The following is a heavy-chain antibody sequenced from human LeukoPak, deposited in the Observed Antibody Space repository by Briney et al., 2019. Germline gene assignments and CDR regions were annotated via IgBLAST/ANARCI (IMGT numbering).Heavy chain of an antibody. D-gene: IGHD4-23*01. Sequence: GSLELSCAAPGFPFSSYWMHRVRPAPGKGLVWVSRINSDGSSTSYADSVKGRFTISRDNAKNTLYLQMNSLRAEDTAVYYCARGSVVTPFDYWGQGTLVTVSS. V-gene: IGHV3-74*01. CDR3: ARGSVVTPFDY. J-gene: IGHJ4*02. CDR1: GFPFSSYW. CDR2: INSDGSST.